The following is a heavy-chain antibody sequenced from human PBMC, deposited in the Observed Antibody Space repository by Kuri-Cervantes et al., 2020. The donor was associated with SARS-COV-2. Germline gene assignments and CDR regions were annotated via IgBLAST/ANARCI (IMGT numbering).Heavy chain of an antibody. J-gene: IGHJ6*02. V-gene: IGHV3-74*01. CDR3: ARNLRAARSDPPYGMDV. CDR2: INPDGSYT. Sequence: GGSLRLSCAASGFTFSGHWIHWVRQAPGKGLVWVSRINPDGSYTNNADSVKGRFTLSRDNAKNMLFLQMNSLRAEDTAVYYCARNLRAARSDPPYGMDVWGQGTTVTVSS. CDR1: GFTFSGHW. D-gene: IGHD6-6*01.